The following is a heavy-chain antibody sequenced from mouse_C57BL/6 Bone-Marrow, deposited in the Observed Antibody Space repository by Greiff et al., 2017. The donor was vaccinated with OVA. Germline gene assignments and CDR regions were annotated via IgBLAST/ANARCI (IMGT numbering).Heavy chain of an antibody. CDR3: ARANYYGSSYVGFAY. J-gene: IGHJ3*01. CDR1: GFSLPSYA. V-gene: IGHV2-9-1*01. CDR2: IWTGGGT. Sequence: VQLQQSGPGLVAPSQSLSITCTVSGFSLPSYAISWVRQPPGKGLEWLGVIWTGGGTNYNSALKSRLSISKDNSKSQVFLKMNSLQTDDTARYYCARANYYGSSYVGFAYWGQGTLVTVSA. D-gene: IGHD1-1*01.